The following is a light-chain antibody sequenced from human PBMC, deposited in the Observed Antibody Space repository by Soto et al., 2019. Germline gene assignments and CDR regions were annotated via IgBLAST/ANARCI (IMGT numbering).Light chain of an antibody. CDR1: PDIRRD. CDR3: LQDYNYPFT. V-gene: IGKV1-6*01. CDR2: GAS. J-gene: IGKJ2*01. Sequence: AIQMAQSPSSLSASVGDRVTITCRASPDIRRDLAWYQQKPGKAPQILIYGASTLQTGVASRFSGSGSATDFTLTISSLQPEDSAAYYCLQDYNYPFTFGQGTKVDNK.